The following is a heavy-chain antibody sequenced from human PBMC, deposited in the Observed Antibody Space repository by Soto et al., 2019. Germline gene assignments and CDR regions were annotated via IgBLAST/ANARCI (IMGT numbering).Heavy chain of an antibody. CDR3: AREYYGVLTGYYNDC. CDR2: ISSDGSTT. V-gene: IGHV3-74*01. CDR1: GFSFRSYW. D-gene: IGHD3-9*01. Sequence: EVQLVESGGDLVQSGGSLGLSCAASGFSFRSYWMHWVRQAPGKGLVWVARISSDGSTTTYADSASGRFIISRDNDANILYLQMSGLRAEDTAVYYCAREYYGVLTGYYNDCWGQGTLVTVSS. J-gene: IGHJ4*02.